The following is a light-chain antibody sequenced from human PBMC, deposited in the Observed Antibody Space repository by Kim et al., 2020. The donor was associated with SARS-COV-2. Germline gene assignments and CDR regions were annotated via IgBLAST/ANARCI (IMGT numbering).Light chain of an antibody. Sequence: GAAVKLTCTLSSGHSSYAIAWHQQQPEEGPRYLMKLNSDGSHSKGDGIPGRFSGSSSGAERYLTISSLQSEDEADYYCQTWGTGMVFGGGTQLTVL. J-gene: IGLJ3*02. CDR3: QTWGTGMV. V-gene: IGLV4-69*01. CDR1: SGHSSYA. CDR2: LNSDGSH.